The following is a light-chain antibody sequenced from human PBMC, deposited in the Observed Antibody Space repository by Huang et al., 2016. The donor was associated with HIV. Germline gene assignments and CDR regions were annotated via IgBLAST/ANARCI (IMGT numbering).Light chain of an antibody. CDR2: AAS. Sequence: DIQMTQSPSVMSASVGDRVTITCRASQGISNYLAWFQQKPGKGPTRLIYAASNLQSGVPSRFSGSGSETESTLTISSLQPEDFATHYCLQHNTYPWTFGQGTKVEIK. J-gene: IGKJ1*01. V-gene: IGKV1-17*03. CDR3: LQHNTYPWT. CDR1: QGISNY.